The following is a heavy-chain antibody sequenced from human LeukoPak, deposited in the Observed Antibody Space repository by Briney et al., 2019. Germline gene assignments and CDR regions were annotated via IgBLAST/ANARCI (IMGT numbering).Heavy chain of an antibody. CDR1: GGSISSYY. V-gene: IGHV4-4*07. Sequence: PSETLSLTCTVSGGSISSYYWSWIRQPAGKGLEWIGRMYNSGSTNYNPSLKSRVTISVDTSKNQFSLKLSSVTAADTAVYYCARTTQGASGSSARNFDYWGQGTLVTVSS. J-gene: IGHJ4*02. D-gene: IGHD1-26*01. CDR3: ARTTQGASGSSARNFDY. CDR2: MYNSGST.